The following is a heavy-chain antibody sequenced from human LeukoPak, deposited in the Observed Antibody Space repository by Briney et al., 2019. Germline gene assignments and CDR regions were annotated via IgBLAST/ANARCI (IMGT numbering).Heavy chain of an antibody. CDR1: GFTFSSYG. D-gene: IGHD3-10*01. V-gene: IGHV3-30*18. J-gene: IGHJ4*02. CDR3: AKDMWWFGELSNVDFDY. Sequence: GGSLRLSCAPSGFTFSSYGIDWVRQAPGKGLEWVAVISYDGSNTYYTDSVKGRFTISRDNSKNTLYLQMNSLRAEDTAVYCCAKDMWWFGELSNVDFDYWGQGTLVTVSS. CDR2: ISYDGSNT.